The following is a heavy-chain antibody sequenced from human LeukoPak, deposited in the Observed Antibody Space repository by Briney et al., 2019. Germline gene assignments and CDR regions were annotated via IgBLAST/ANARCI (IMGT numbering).Heavy chain of an antibody. J-gene: IGHJ6*02. Sequence: GASVKVSCKASGYTFTSYDINWVRQATGQGLEWMGWMNPNSGNTGYAQKFQGRVTMTRNTSISTAYMELSSLRSEDTAVYYCVRVGSSGWYSSYCGMDVWGQGTTVTVSS. V-gene: IGHV1-8*01. CDR1: GYTFTSYD. CDR2: MNPNSGNT. CDR3: VRVGSSGWYSSYCGMDV. D-gene: IGHD6-19*01.